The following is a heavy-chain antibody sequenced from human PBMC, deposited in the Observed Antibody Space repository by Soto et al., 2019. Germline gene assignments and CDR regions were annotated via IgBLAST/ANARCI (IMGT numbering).Heavy chain of an antibody. CDR2: VYSSGGT. V-gene: IGHV4-4*07. J-gene: IGHJ5*02. Sequence: PSETLSVTCTVSGGSMSSYCWTWIRQPAGKGLEWIGRVYSSGGTHYNPSLKSRVTISLDTSKNQFSLRLLSVTDADTAVYYCARGQRFSDWFDPWGQGTLVTVSS. D-gene: IGHD3-3*01. CDR1: GGSMSSYC. CDR3: ARGQRFSDWFDP.